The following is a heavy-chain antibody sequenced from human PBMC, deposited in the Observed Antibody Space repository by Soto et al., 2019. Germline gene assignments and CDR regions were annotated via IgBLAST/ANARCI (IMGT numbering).Heavy chain of an antibody. CDR1: GFTFSSYD. CDR2: ISGSGGST. D-gene: IGHD3-10*01. CDR3: AFPRPGVWVGGMDY. J-gene: IGHJ4*02. Sequence: PGGSLRLSCAASGFTFSSYDMSWVRQAPGKGLEWVSAISGSGGSTYYADSVKGRFTISRDNSKNTLYLQMNSLRAEDTAVYYCAFPRPGVWVGGMDYWGQGTLVTAPQ. V-gene: IGHV3-23*01.